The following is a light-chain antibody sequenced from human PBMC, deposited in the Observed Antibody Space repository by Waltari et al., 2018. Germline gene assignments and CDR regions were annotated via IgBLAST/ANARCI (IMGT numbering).Light chain of an antibody. CDR3: SSQSSNDVVL. CDR1: SNDVGGYNY. V-gene: IGLV2-14*01. CDR2: DVS. J-gene: IGLJ2*01. Sequence: QSALTHPASVSGSPGQSVTIFCAGTSNDVGGYNYVSWYQEHPGQAPRVIIYDVSDRPSGVSDRFSGSKSGNTASLTISGLQAEDEADYYCSSQSSNDVVLFGGGTKLTVL.